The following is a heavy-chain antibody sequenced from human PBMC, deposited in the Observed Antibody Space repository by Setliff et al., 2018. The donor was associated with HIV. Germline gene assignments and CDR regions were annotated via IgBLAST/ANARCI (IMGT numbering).Heavy chain of an antibody. CDR3: ARTSLGVERLDF. CDR2: ISYDGSRI. J-gene: IGHJ4*02. Sequence: GGSLRLSCVASGFTFSNFAMHWVRQAPGKGLEWVSVISYDGSRISYADSVKGRFTISRDDSKNTLYLQMGSLRAEDTAVYYCARTSLGVERLDFWGQGRLVTVSS. V-gene: IGHV3-30*15. D-gene: IGHD3-3*01. CDR1: GFTFSNFA.